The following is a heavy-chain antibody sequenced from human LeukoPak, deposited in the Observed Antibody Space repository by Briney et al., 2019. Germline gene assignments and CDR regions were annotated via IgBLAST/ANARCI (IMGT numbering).Heavy chain of an antibody. D-gene: IGHD4-17*01. Sequence: PSETLSLTCTVSGGSVTTYYWSWIRQSAGKGLEWIGHISTSGTTTYNPSLKSRVTMSVDTSKNQFSLKLSSVTAADTAVYYCARDARDYGDYGGPVDHMDVWGKGTTVTVSS. J-gene: IGHJ6*03. CDR2: ISTSGTT. V-gene: IGHV4-4*07. CDR3: ARDARDYGDYGGPVDHMDV. CDR1: GGSVTTYY.